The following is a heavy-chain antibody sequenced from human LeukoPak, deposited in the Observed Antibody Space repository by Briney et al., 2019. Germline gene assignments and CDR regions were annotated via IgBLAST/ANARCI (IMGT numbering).Heavy chain of an antibody. V-gene: IGHV4-4*07. J-gene: IGHJ4*02. CDR2: IYSSGST. CDR3: ARGGKATVVTM. CDR1: GGSINSYY. Sequence: SETLSLTCTVSGGSINSYYWRWIRQPAGKGLEWIGRIYSSGSTNYNPSLKSRVSMSVDTSKKQFSLKLTSVTAADTAVYYCARGGKATVVTMWGQGILVAVSS. D-gene: IGHD4-23*01.